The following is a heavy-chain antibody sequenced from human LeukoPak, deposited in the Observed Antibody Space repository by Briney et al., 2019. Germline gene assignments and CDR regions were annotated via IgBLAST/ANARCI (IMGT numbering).Heavy chain of an antibody. Sequence: GRSLRLSCAASGFTFSSYAMSWVRQAPGKGLEWVSAISGMRDSTTSSDSVKGRFTISRDNSKTTLYVQMNSLRAEDTAVYYCATPLVSDYYASSGYWGYWGQGTLVTVSS. CDR3: ATPLVSDYYASSGYWGY. J-gene: IGHJ4*02. V-gene: IGHV3-23*01. CDR1: GFTFSSYA. CDR2: ISGMRDST. D-gene: IGHD3-22*01.